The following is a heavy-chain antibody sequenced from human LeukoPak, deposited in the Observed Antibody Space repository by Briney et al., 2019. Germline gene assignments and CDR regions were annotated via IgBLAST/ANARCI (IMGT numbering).Heavy chain of an antibody. CDR2: IRYDGSNK. V-gene: IGHV3-30*02. CDR1: GFTFSSYG. Sequence: GGSLRLSCAASGFTFSSYGMHWVRQAPGKGLEWVAFIRYDGSNKYYADSVKGRFTISRDNSKNTLYLQMNSLRAEDTAVYYCAKGMTYYYDSSGYYQVDYWGQGTLVTVSS. CDR3: AKGMTYYYDSSGYYQVDY. J-gene: IGHJ4*02. D-gene: IGHD3-22*01.